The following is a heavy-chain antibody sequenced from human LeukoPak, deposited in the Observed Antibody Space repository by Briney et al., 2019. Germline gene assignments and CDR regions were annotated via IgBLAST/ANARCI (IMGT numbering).Heavy chain of an antibody. CDR3: ASLTTVTQGYFDY. CDR2: IHYTGST. Sequence: PSETLSLTCTVSGGSISSYYWSWIRQPPGKGLECIGYIHYTGSTNYNPALKSRVTISVDTSNNQFSLKLSSVTAADTAVYYCASLTTVTQGYFDYWGQGTLVTVSS. CDR1: GGSISSYY. D-gene: IGHD4-17*01. J-gene: IGHJ4*02. V-gene: IGHV4-59*08.